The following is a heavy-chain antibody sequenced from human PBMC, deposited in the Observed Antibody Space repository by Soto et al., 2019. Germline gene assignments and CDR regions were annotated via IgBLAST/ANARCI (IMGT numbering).Heavy chain of an antibody. CDR1: GGSISSSSYY. CDR3: ARSGSQLLLYRYFDY. J-gene: IGHJ4*02. V-gene: IGHV4-39*01. CDR2: IYYSGST. Sequence: SETLSLTCTVSGGSISSSSYYWGWIRQPPGKGLEWIGSIYYSGSTYYNPSLKSRVTISVDTSKNQFSLKLSSVTAADTAVYYCARSGSQLLLYRYFDYWGQGTLVTVSS. D-gene: IGHD2-2*02.